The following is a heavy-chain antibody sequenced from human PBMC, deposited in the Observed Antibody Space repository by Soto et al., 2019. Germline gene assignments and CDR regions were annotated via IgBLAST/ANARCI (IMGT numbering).Heavy chain of an antibody. D-gene: IGHD6-19*01. J-gene: IGHJ1*01. CDR1: GFTFSSYA. V-gene: IGHV3-23*01. Sequence: GGSLRLSCAASGFTFSSYAMSWVRQAPGKGLEWVSAISGSDGRTYYADSVKGRFTISRDNSKNTLYLQMNSLRAEDTAVYYCAKDLEGHSSGWAEYFHHWGQGTLVTVSS. CDR2: ISGSDGRT. CDR3: AKDLEGHSSGWAEYFHH.